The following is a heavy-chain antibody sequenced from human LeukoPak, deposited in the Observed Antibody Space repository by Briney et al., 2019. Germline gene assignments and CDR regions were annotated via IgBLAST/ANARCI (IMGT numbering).Heavy chain of an antibody. CDR1: GFTFSSYE. CDR2: ISSSGSTI. Sequence: GGSLRLSCAASGFTFSSYEMNWVRQAPGKGLEWVSYISSSGSTIYYADSVKGRFTISRDNAKNSLYLQMNSLRAEDTAVYYCAREWSYYDSDYWGQGTLVTVSS. J-gene: IGHJ4*02. CDR3: AREWSYYDSDY. V-gene: IGHV3-48*03. D-gene: IGHD1-26*01.